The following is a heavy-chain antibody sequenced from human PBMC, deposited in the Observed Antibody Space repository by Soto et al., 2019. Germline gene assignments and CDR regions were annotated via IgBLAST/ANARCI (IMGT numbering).Heavy chain of an antibody. Sequence: GASVKVSCKASGYTFTSYGISWVRQAPGRGLEWMGWISAYNGNTNYAQKLQGRVTMTTDTSTSTAYMELRSLRSDDTAVYYCARDISRKQWLVHAFDIWGQGTMVTVSS. CDR2: ISAYNGNT. D-gene: IGHD6-19*01. V-gene: IGHV1-18*01. CDR3: ARDISRKQWLVHAFDI. J-gene: IGHJ3*02. CDR1: GYTFTSYG.